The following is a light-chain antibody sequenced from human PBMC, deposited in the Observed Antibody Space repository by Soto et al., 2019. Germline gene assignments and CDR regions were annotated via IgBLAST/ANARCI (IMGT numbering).Light chain of an antibody. Sequence: EIVMTQSPATLSVSPGEGATLSCKASQNVYNNLAWYQQRPGQPPRLLIYDASTRATGISARFSGSGYGTEFTLTISSLQSEDFPVYFCQQCRNWPLTFGGRTKMEIK. CDR1: QNVYNN. V-gene: IGKV3-15*01. CDR2: DAS. J-gene: IGKJ4*01. CDR3: QQCRNWPLT.